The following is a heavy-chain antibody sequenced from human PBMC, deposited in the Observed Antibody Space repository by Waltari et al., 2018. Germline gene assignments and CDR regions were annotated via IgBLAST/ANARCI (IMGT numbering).Heavy chain of an antibody. D-gene: IGHD2-2*01. Sequence: QVQLVESGGGVVQPGRSLRLSCAASGFTFSSYGMHWVRQAPGKGLEWVAVISYDGRNKYYADSVKGRFTISRDNSKNTLYLQMNSLRAEDTAVYYCAKVSVEYQLLSPFDYWGQGTLVTVSS. CDR2: ISYDGRNK. V-gene: IGHV3-30*18. J-gene: IGHJ4*02. CDR3: AKVSVEYQLLSPFDY. CDR1: GFTFSSYG.